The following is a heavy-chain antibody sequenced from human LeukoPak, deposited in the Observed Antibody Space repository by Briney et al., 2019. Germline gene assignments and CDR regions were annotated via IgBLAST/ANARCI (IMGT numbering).Heavy chain of an antibody. CDR2: ISSSGSTI. D-gene: IGHD3-10*01. CDR3: ARQSITMVRGVPYYYGMDV. J-gene: IGHJ6*02. V-gene: IGHV3-48*03. Sequence: PGGSLRLSCAASGFTFSSYEMSWVRQAPGKGLEWVSYISSSGSTIYYADSVKGRFTISRDNAKNSLYLQMNSLRAEDTAVYYCARQSITMVRGVPYYYGMDVWGQGTTVTVSS. CDR1: GFTFSSYE.